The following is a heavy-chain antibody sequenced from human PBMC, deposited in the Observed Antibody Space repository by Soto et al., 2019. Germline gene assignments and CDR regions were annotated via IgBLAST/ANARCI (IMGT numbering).Heavy chain of an antibody. D-gene: IGHD3-22*01. CDR1: GGSISSYY. Sequence: PSETLSLTCTVSGGSISSYYWSWIRQPPGKGLEWIGYIYYSGSTNYNPSLKSRVTISVDTSKNQFSLKLSSVTAADTAVYYCARGRHDSSGYYYYFDYWGQGTLVTVSS. CDR2: IYYSGST. V-gene: IGHV4-59*01. CDR3: ARGRHDSSGYYYYFDY. J-gene: IGHJ4*02.